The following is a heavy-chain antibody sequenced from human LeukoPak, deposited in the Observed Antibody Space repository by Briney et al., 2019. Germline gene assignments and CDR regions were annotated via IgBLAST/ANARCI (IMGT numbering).Heavy chain of an antibody. CDR3: ARGSGSYYYYYMDV. CDR1: GGSISSYY. Sequence: KSSETLSLTCTVSGGSISSYYWSWIRQPAGKGLEWIGRIYTSGTTNYNPSLKSRVTMSVDTSKTQFSLNLSSVTAADTAVYYCARGSGSYYYYYMDVWGKGTTVTVSS. CDR2: IYTSGTT. J-gene: IGHJ6*03. V-gene: IGHV4-4*07.